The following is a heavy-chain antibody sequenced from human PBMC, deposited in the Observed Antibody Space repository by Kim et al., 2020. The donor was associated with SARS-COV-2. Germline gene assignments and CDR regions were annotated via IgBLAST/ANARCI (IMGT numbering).Heavy chain of an antibody. J-gene: IGHJ6*02. Sequence: SETLSLTCTVSGGSISSGSYYWSWIRQPAGKGLEWIGRIYTSGSTNYNPSLKSRVTISVDTSKNQFSLKLSSVTAADTAVYYCARVPYSSGWEHYYYGMDVWGQGTTVTVSS. D-gene: IGHD6-19*01. CDR1: GGSISSGSYY. CDR3: ARVPYSSGWEHYYYGMDV. V-gene: IGHV4-61*02. CDR2: IYTSGST.